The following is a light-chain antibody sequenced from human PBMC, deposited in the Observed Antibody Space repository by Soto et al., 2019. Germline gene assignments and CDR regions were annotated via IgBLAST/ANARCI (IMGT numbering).Light chain of an antibody. Sequence: QSVLNQPPSTSGAPGQRVTISCPGCSSNVGTNYVYWYQHLPGMAPKLLIYRTTQRPSGIPDRFSASKSGTSASLAISGLRSEDEADYYRAAWDKRLSGHYVFGTG. V-gene: IGLV1-47*01. CDR3: AAWDKRLSGHYV. CDR2: RTT. J-gene: IGLJ1*01. CDR1: SSNVGTNY.